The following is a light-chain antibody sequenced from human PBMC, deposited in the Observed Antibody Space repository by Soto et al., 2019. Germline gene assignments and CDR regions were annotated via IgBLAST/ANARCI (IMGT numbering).Light chain of an antibody. CDR2: GAS. CDR3: QQYNNWPRT. CDR1: QSITSN. J-gene: IGKJ3*01. Sequence: EVVMTQSPATLSVSPGERATLSCRASQSITSNLAWYQQKPGQAPRLLIYGASTRATGIPARFSGSGSGTEFTLIISSLQSEDFAVYYCQQYNNWPRTFGHGTKVDIK. V-gene: IGKV3-15*01.